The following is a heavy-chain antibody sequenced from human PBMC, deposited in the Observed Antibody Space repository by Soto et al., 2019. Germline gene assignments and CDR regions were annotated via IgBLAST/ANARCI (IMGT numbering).Heavy chain of an antibody. V-gene: IGHV3-74*01. D-gene: IGHD3-10*01. J-gene: IGHJ6*03. Sequence: PGGSLRLSCAASGFTFSSYWMHWVRQAPGKGLVWVSRINSDGGSTSYADSVKGRFTISRDNAKNTLYLQMNSLRAEETAVYYCASSFRGSYYMDVWGKGTTVTVSS. CDR1: GFTFSSYW. CDR2: INSDGGST. CDR3: ASSFRGSYYMDV.